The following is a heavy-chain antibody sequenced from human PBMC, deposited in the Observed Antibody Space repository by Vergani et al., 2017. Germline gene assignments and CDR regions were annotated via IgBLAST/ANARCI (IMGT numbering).Heavy chain of an antibody. CDR3: ASSRDSTYYDFWSGRQAFDI. Sequence: EVQLVQSGAEVKKPGESLKISCKGSGYSFTSYWIGWVRQMPGKGLEWMGIIYPGDSDTRYSPSFQGQVTISADKSISTAYLQWSSLKASDTAMYYCASSRDSTYYDFWSGRQAFDIWGQGTMVTVSS. CDR2: IYPGDSDT. V-gene: IGHV5-51*03. J-gene: IGHJ3*02. CDR1: GYSFTSYW. D-gene: IGHD3-3*01.